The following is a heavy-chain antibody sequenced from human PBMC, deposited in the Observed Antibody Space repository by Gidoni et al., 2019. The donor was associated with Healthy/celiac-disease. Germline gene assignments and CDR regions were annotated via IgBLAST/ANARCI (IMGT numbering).Heavy chain of an antibody. Sequence: EVQLVESGGGLVQTGGSLRLSCQASGFPFDDYAMHWVRQAPGKGLEWFSGISWNSGSIGYADSVKGRFTISRDNAKNSLYLQMNSLRAEDTALYYCAKDSYSSSWYYFDYWGQGTLVTVSS. D-gene: IGHD6-13*01. J-gene: IGHJ4*02. CDR2: ISWNSGSI. CDR1: GFPFDDYA. CDR3: AKDSYSSSWYYFDY. V-gene: IGHV3-9*01.